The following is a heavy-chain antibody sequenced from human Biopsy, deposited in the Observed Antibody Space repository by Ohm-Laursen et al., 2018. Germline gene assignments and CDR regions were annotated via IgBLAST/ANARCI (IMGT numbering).Heavy chain of an antibody. CDR2: IDTINGGA. V-gene: IGHV1-2*02. Sequence: SVKVSCKASGYTFTDYYVHWVRQAPGHGLEWMRWIDTINGGARYAQKFQGRVTMTRDTSISTAYMELSRLTSDDTAVYYCARERDPWGQGTLVTVSS. CDR3: ARERDP. CDR1: GYTFTDYY. J-gene: IGHJ5*02.